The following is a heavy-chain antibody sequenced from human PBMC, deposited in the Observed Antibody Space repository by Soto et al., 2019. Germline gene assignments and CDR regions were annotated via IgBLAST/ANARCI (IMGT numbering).Heavy chain of an antibody. CDR3: AKEGGLSGSYYIASSYYFDY. Sequence: QVQLVESGGGVVQPGRSLRLSCVASGFTFSSYGMHWVRQAPGKGLEWVAIISYDGSNTYYEDSVKSRFTISRDNSKNTLYMQMNSLRAEDTSVYYCAKEGGLSGSYYIASSYYFDYWGQGTLVTVSS. J-gene: IGHJ4*02. CDR2: ISYDGSNT. V-gene: IGHV3-30*18. CDR1: GFTFSSYG. D-gene: IGHD1-26*01.